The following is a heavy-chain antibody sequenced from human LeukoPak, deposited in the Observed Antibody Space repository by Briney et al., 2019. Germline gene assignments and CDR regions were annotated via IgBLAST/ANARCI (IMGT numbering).Heavy chain of an antibody. CDR1: GFTFSSCE. Sequence: GGSLRLSCAASGFTFSSCEVNWVRQAPGEGLEWLSHISSSGSTIYYADSVKGRFTISRDNAKNSLYLQMNSLRAEDTAVYYCAITTQFSTPFDYWGQGTLVTVSS. J-gene: IGHJ4*02. CDR3: AITTQFSTPFDY. CDR2: ISSSGSTI. V-gene: IGHV3-48*03. D-gene: IGHD1-1*01.